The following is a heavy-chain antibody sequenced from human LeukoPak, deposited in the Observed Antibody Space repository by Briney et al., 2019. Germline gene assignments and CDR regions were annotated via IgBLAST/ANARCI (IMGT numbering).Heavy chain of an antibody. CDR1: GGTFSSYA. J-gene: IGHJ4*02. Sequence: GASVKVSCRASGGTFSSYAISWVRQAPGQGLEWMGWISADNGKTNYAQKFQGRVTMTTDTSSKTAYMELRSLRSDDTAVYYCAREGYCSGGSCYSGSFDYWGQGTLVTVSS. V-gene: IGHV1-18*01. D-gene: IGHD2-15*01. CDR2: ISADNGKT. CDR3: AREGYCSGGSCYSGSFDY.